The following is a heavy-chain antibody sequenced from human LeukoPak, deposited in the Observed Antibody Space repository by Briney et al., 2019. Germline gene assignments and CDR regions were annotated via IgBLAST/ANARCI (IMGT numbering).Heavy chain of an antibody. Sequence: PSETLSLTCAVSGYSISSGYYWSWIRQPPGKGLEWIGEINHSGSTNYNPSLKSRVTISVDTSKNQFSLKLSSVTAADTAVYYCARPRRRGYCSGGSCPMDVWGKGTTVTVSS. CDR1: GYSISSGYY. V-gene: IGHV4-34*01. D-gene: IGHD2-15*01. J-gene: IGHJ6*03. CDR2: INHSGST. CDR3: ARPRRRGYCSGGSCPMDV.